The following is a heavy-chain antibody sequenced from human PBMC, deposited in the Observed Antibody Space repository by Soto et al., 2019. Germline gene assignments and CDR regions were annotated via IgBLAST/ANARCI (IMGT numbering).Heavy chain of an antibody. CDR2: ISGSGGST. CDR1: GFTVSSYD. CDR3: AKRSGSSHAFDI. Sequence: GGSLRLSCAASGFTVSSYDMSWVRQAPGKGLEWVSAISGSGGSTYYADSVKGRFTISRDNSKNTLYLQMNSLRAEDTAVYYCAKRSGSSHAFDIWGQGTMVTVSS. D-gene: IGHD6-13*01. J-gene: IGHJ3*02. V-gene: IGHV3-23*01.